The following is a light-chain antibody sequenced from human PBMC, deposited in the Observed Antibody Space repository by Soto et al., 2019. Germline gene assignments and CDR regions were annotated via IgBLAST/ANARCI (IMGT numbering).Light chain of an antibody. Sequence: QSALTQPGSVSGSPGQSFTISCTGTSSDVGAYHSVSWYQQHPGKAPKLIIFDVSNRPSGVSNRFSGSKSGNTASLTISGLQAEDEADYYCSSFTDTGTVMFGGGTKLTVL. V-gene: IGLV2-14*03. CDR2: DVS. J-gene: IGLJ3*02. CDR1: SSDVGAYHS. CDR3: SSFTDTGTVM.